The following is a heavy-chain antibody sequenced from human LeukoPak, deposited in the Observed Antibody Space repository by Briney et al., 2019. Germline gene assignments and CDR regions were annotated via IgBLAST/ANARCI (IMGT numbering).Heavy chain of an antibody. CDR1: GYTFSIYT. CDR2: ISAYNGNT. D-gene: IGHD1-20*01. J-gene: IGHJ4*02. V-gene: IGHV1-18*01. CDR3: ARALQYNWNDRAAFDY. Sequence: GASVKVSCKASGYTFSIYTMNWVRQAPGQGLEWMGWISAYNGNTNYAQKLQGRVTMTTDTSTSTAYMELRSLRSDDTAVYYCARALQYNWNDRAAFDYWGQGTLVTVSS.